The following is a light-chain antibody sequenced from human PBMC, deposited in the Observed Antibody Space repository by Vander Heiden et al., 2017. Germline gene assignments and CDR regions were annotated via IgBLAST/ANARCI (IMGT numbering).Light chain of an antibody. Sequence: AIRMTQSPSSFSTSTGDTVTITCRASQGISSYLASYQQKPGKAPKLLIYAAATLQSAVPSRFSGSGSGTDFTLTISCLQSEDFVTYYCHQEYGYPRTFGQGTKVEIK. CDR2: AAA. CDR1: QGISSY. J-gene: IGKJ1*01. V-gene: IGKV1-8*01. CDR3: HQEYGYPRT.